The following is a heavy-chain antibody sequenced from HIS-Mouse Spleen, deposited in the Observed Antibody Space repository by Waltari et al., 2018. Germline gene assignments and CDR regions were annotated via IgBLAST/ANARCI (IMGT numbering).Heavy chain of an antibody. CDR3: AREIPYSSSWYDWYFDL. Sequence: QLQLQESGPGLVKPSETLSLTCTVPGGSISSSSYYWGWIRQPPGKGLEWIGSIYYSGSTYYNPSLKSRGTRSVDTSKNQFSLKLSSVTAADTAVYYCAREIPYSSSWYDWYFDLWGRGTLVTVSS. CDR1: GGSISSSSYY. CDR2: IYYSGST. V-gene: IGHV4-39*07. J-gene: IGHJ2*01. D-gene: IGHD6-13*01.